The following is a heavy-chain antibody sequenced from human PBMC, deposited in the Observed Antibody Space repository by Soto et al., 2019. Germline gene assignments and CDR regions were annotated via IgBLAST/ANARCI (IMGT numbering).Heavy chain of an antibody. J-gene: IGHJ5*02. Sequence: EVQLVESGGGLVQPGGSLRLSCAASGFTITGRPMNWVRQPPGKGLEWIAYISSTSNTIYYADSVEGRFTISRDNAQNSLFLQMNSLRAEDTAVYYCATYAPHCRGGTCDLWGQGALVTVSS. CDR1: GFTITGRP. CDR2: ISSTSNTI. V-gene: IGHV3-48*04. CDR3: ATYAPHCRGGTCDL. D-gene: IGHD2-15*01.